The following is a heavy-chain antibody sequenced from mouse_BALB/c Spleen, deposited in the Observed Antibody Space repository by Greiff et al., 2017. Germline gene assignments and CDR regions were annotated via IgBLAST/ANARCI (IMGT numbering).Heavy chain of an antibody. J-gene: IGHJ3*01. V-gene: IGHV5-17*02. CDR1: GFTFSSFG. D-gene: IGHD2-14*01. CDR2: ISSGSSTI. Sequence: EVQLVESGGGLVQPGGSRKLSCAASGFTFSSFGMHWVRQAPEKGLEWVGYISSGSSTIYYADTVKGRFTISRDTPKNTLFLQMTSLRSEDTAMYYCARGGYDVGFAYWGQGTLVTVSA. CDR3: ARGGYDVGFAY.